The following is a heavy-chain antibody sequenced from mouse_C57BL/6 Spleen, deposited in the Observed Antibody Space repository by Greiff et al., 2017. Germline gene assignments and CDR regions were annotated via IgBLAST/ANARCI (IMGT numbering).Heavy chain of an antibody. D-gene: IGHD1-1*01. V-gene: IGHV3-6*01. Sequence: EVKLVESGPGLVKPSQSLSLTCSVTGYSITSGYYWNWIRQFPGNKLEWMGYISYDGSNNYNPSLKNRISITRDTSKNQFFLKLNSVTTEDTATYYCARRYYYGSSPYAMDYWGQGTSVTVSS. CDR2: ISYDGSN. CDR1: GYSITSGYY. CDR3: ARRYYYGSSPYAMDY. J-gene: IGHJ4*01.